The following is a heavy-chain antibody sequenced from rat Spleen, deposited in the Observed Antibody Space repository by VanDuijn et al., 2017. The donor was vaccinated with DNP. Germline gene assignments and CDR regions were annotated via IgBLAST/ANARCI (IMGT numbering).Heavy chain of an antibody. J-gene: IGHJ3*01. V-gene: IGHV1-43*01. D-gene: IGHD4-3*01. Sequence: QVQLRQSGAEPAKPGSSVKISCKASGYTFTTYYITWIKQTTGQGLEYIGYIYTGSGGTNYNEKFKGKATLTVDKSSSTAFMQLSSLTPDDSAVYYCARGSDGVWLAYWGQGTLVTVSS. CDR3: ARGSDGVWLAY. CDR2: IYTGSGGT. CDR1: GYTFTTYY.